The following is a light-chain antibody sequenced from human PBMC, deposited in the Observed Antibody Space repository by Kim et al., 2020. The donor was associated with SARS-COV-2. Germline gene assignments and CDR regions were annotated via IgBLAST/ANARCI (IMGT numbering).Light chain of an antibody. CDR3: QKYNSAPWT. J-gene: IGKJ1*01. CDR1: QDIANS. CDR2: AAS. Sequence: ASVGDRVTITCRASQDIANSLAWYQQKPGKVPKLLIYAASTLQSGVPSRFSGSGSGTQFTLTIGSLQTVDVATYYCQKYNSAPWTFGPGTKVDIK. V-gene: IGKV1-27*01.